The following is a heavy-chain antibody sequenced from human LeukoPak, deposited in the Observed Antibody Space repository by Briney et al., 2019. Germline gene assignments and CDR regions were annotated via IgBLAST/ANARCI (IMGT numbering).Heavy chain of an antibody. Sequence: AAVKVSCKRSGYTFTGFYIHWVRQAPGPGLQWMGWINPKTGATKYSQNFRGRVTMTRDTSIDTAYMELSSLTSDDTAIYYCARPTHRLTVTTSIDYWGQGTLVTVSS. D-gene: IGHD4-17*01. V-gene: IGHV1-2*02. CDR1: GYTFTGFY. J-gene: IGHJ4*02. CDR3: ARPTHRLTVTTSIDY. CDR2: INPKTGAT.